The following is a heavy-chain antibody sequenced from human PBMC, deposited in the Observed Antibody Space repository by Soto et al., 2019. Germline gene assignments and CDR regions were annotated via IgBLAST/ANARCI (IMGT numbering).Heavy chain of an antibody. V-gene: IGHV4-30-2*01. Sequence: PSETLSLTCAVSGGSISSGGYSWSWIRQPPGKGLEWIGYIYHSGSTYYNPSLKSRVTISVDRSKNQFSLKLSSVTAADTAVYYCARENYCSSTSCQGGWFDPWGQGTLVTVS. D-gene: IGHD2-2*01. J-gene: IGHJ5*02. CDR2: IYHSGST. CDR1: GGSISSGGYS. CDR3: ARENYCSSTSCQGGWFDP.